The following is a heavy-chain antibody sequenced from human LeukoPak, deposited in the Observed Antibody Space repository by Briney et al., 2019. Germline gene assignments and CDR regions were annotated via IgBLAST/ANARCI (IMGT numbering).Heavy chain of an antibody. CDR2: ISDPHSGSET. CDR1: GFTFSSYT. Sequence: PGGSLRLSCAASGFTFSSYTMNWVRQALGQGLEWVSTISDPHSGSETHYADSVQGRFTISRDDSQNMVYLQMDSLRAEDTAVYYCKTRLRNHFDYWGQGTQVTVSS. D-gene: IGHD5-12*01. CDR3: KTRLRNHFDY. V-gene: IGHV3-23*01. J-gene: IGHJ4*02.